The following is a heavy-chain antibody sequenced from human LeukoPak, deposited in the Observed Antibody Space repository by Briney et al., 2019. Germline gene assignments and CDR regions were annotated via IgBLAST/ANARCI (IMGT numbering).Heavy chain of an antibody. CDR1: GGSFSCYY. CDR3: ARSYHYDSSGYWAY. CDR2: INHSGST. J-gene: IGHJ4*02. V-gene: IGHV4-34*01. Sequence: PSETLSLTCAVYGGSFSCYYWSWIRQPPGKGLEWIGEINHSGSTNYNPSLKSRVTISVDTSKNQFSLKLSSATAADTAVYYCARSYHYDSSGYWAYWGQGTLVTVSS. D-gene: IGHD3-22*01.